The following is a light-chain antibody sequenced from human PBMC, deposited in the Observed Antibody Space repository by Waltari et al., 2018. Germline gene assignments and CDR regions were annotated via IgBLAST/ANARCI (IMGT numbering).Light chain of an antibody. V-gene: IGLV3-1*01. CDR2: QDN. CDR1: KLGDKY. J-gene: IGLJ3*02. CDR3: QAWDSSSVV. Sequence: SYELTQPASVSVSPAQIASITGSGYKLGDKYVSWYQQRPGQSPMLVMYQDNHRPSGIPERISGSNSGNTATLTISGTQPMDEGDYYCQAWDSSSVVFGGGTKLTVL.